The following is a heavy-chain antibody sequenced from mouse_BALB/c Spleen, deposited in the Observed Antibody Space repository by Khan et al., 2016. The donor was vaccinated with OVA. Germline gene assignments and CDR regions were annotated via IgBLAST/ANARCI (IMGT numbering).Heavy chain of an antibody. D-gene: IGHD1-1*01. CDR3: TRMHYTYACFAY. J-gene: IGHJ3*01. CDR1: GFTFSNFG. Sequence: EVELVESGGGLVQPGGSRKLSCAASGFTFSNFGMHWVRQAPEKGLEWVAYISSGSNNSYYEDSVKGRFTIYRDNPENTPVLQMTSLRPEDTAMYYSTRMHYTYACFAYWGQGPLVTVSP. V-gene: IGHV5-17*02. CDR2: ISSGSNNS.